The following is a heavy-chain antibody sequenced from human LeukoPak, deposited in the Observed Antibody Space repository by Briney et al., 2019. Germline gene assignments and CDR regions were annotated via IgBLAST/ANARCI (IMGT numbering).Heavy chain of an antibody. V-gene: IGHV3-20*04. D-gene: IGHD1-26*01. CDR3: ARDSPLWELHFDY. CDR2: INWNGGST. Sequence: GGSLRLSGAASGFTFDDYGMSWVRQAPGKGLEWVSGINWNGGSTGYADSVKGRFTISRDNAKNSLYLQMNSLRAEDTAVYYCARDSPLWELHFDYWGQGTLVTVSS. CDR1: GFTFDDYG. J-gene: IGHJ4*02.